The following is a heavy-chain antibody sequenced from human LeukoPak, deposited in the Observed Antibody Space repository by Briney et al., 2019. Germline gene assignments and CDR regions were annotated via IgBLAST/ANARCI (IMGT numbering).Heavy chain of an antibody. CDR1: GFTFSSYW. V-gene: IGHV3-7*01. CDR2: IKQDGSEK. J-gene: IGHJ3*02. Sequence: QTGGSLRLSCAASGFTFSSYWMSWVRQAPGKGLEWVANIKQDGSEKYYVDSVKGRFTISRDNAKNSLYLQMNSLRAEDTAVYYCAKDTIPWTKGVKGGAFDIWGQGTMVTVSS. D-gene: IGHD1-1*01. CDR3: AKDTIPWTKGVKGGAFDI.